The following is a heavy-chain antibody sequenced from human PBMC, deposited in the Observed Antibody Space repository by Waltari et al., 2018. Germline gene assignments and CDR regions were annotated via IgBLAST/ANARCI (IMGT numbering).Heavy chain of an antibody. CDR3: ARVRRFLRNYFDY. CDR1: GGSFSGYY. Sequence: QVQLQQWGAGLLKPSATLSLTCAVYGGSFSGYYWSWIRQPPGKGLEWIGEINHSGSTNYNPFLKRRVTISVDTSKNQFSLKLSSVTAADTAVYYCARVRRFLRNYFDYWGQGTLVTVSS. V-gene: IGHV4-34*01. J-gene: IGHJ4*02. CDR2: INHSGST. D-gene: IGHD3-3*01.